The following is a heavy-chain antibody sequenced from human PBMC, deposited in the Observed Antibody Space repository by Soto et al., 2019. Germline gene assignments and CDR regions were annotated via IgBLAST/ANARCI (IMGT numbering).Heavy chain of an antibody. CDR2: ISTRSNSI. V-gene: IGHV3-48*02. CDR3: AREMTIGSYSPFDY. Sequence: PRRSLRLSCVASGLTFSSYSMNWVRKAPGKGLEWISYISTRSNSIYYADSVKGRFTVSRDNGKNSLYVQMNSLSDEDTALYFCAREMTIGSYSPFDYWCHGALVTVSS. CDR1: GLTFSSYS. J-gene: IGHJ4*01. D-gene: IGHD1-26*01.